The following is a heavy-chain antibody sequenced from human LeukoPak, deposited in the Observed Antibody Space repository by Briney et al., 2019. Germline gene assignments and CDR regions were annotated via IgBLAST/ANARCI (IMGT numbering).Heavy chain of an antibody. J-gene: IGHJ4*02. CDR2: ISGSGGST. D-gene: IGHD2-15*01. CDR3: AKDFSAYCSGGSCYPFDY. CDR1: GFTFSSYA. V-gene: IGHV3-23*01. Sequence: GGSLRLSCAASGFTFSSYAMSWVRQAPGKGLEWVSAISGSGGSTYYADSVKGRFTISRDNSKNTLYLQMNSLRAEDTAVYYCAKDFSAYCSGGSCYPFDYWGQGTLVTVSS.